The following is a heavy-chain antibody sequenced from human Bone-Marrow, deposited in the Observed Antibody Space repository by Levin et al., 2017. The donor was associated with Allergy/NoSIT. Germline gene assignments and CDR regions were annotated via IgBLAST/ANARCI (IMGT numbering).Heavy chain of an antibody. Sequence: PGESLKISCAASGSTFSRYVLHWVRQAPGKGLEWVAVISHDETSEAYAESVKGRFTISKDNSKNTLYLQMNSLREEDTAVYYCATAGRTSGYADAFEIWGQGTMVTVSS. CDR3: ATAGRTSGYADAFEI. J-gene: IGHJ3*02. D-gene: IGHD3-3*01. V-gene: IGHV3-30*03. CDR2: ISHDETSE. CDR1: GSTFSRYV.